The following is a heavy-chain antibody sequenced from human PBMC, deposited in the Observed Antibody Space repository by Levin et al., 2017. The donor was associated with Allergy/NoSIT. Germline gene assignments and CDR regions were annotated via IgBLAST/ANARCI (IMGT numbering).Heavy chain of an antibody. CDR1: GFTLNNLW. J-gene: IGHJ3*02. CDR3: ATELYCSSTTCPYALHI. Sequence: LSLTCAASGFTLNNLWMTWVRQAPGKGLEWVGRIKSKTGGETTEYASPVKGRFTMSRDDSKNTVYLQMKSLETEDTAVYYCATELYCSSTTCPYALHIWGQGTMVTVS. D-gene: IGHD2-2*01. CDR2: IKSKTGGETT. V-gene: IGHV3-15*01.